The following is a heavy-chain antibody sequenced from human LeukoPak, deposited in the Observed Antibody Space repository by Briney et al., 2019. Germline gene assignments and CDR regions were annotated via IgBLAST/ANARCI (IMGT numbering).Heavy chain of an antibody. J-gene: IGHJ6*03. CDR3: AREEYSSGWYPSYYYYYMDV. D-gene: IGHD6-19*01. V-gene: IGHV4-34*01. Sequence: SETLSLTCAVYGGSFNSYYWSWIRQPPGKGLEWIGDINDSGTNNFNPSLKSRVTISVDTSKNQFSLKLSSVTAADTAVYYCAREEYSSGWYPSYYYYYMDVWGKGTTVTVSS. CDR2: INDSGTN. CDR1: GGSFNSYY.